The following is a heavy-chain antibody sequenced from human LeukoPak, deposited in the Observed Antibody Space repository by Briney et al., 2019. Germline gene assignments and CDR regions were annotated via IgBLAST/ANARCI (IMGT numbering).Heavy chain of an antibody. V-gene: IGHV3-23*01. D-gene: IGHD3-10*01. J-gene: IGHJ6*02. CDR3: AEGHPSGSGRWAFFLGL. Sequence: GGSLRLSCAASGIAIGTYGMTWVRQRPGKGLEWVSAIRASGESVYYADFVKGRFTISRDNSKDTLYLQMNSLRAEDTALYYCAEGHPSGSGRWAFFLGLLGPGTKVNGSS. CDR2: IRASGESV. CDR1: GIAIGTYG.